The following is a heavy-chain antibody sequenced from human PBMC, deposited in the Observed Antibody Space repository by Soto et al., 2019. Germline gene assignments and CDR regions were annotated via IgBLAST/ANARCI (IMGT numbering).Heavy chain of an antibody. CDR1: GFTFSNAW. D-gene: IGHD6-13*01. J-gene: IGHJ4*02. Sequence: GGSLRLSCAASGFTFSNAWMRWVRQAPGKGLEWVGRNKSKTDGETTDYAGPVKGKVTKTRDDSKNTLYLQMNSLKTENTAVYYCATDDKSGEQQVVGFWGQGTLVAVSS. CDR2: NKSKTDGETT. V-gene: IGHV3-15*01. CDR3: ATDDKSGEQQVVGF.